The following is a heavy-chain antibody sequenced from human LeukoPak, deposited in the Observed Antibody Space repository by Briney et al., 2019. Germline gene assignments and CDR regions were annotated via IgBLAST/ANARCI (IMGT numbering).Heavy chain of an antibody. Sequence: PSETLSLTCTVSGGSISNYYCNWIRQPPGKGLEWIGYIHYTGSTNYNPSLKSRVTMFVDMSKNQFSLRLSSVTAADTAVYYCARHRAYSSSSPFDYWGQGTLVTVSS. V-gene: IGHV4-59*08. CDR1: GGSISNYY. CDR2: IHYTGST. CDR3: ARHRAYSSSSPFDY. J-gene: IGHJ4*02. D-gene: IGHD6-6*01.